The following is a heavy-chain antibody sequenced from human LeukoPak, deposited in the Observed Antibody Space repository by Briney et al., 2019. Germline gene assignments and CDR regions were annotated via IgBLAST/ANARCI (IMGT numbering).Heavy chain of an antibody. Sequence: KPSETLSLTCTVSGGSISSSSYYWGWIRKPPGKGLEWIGSIYYSGSSYYNPSLKSRVTISVDTSKNQFSLKLSSVTAADTAVYYCARHNYDFWSGYRYNWFDPWGQGTLVTVSS. CDR2: IYYSGSS. V-gene: IGHV4-39*01. J-gene: IGHJ5*02. CDR1: GGSISSSSYY. D-gene: IGHD3-3*01. CDR3: ARHNYDFWSGYRYNWFDP.